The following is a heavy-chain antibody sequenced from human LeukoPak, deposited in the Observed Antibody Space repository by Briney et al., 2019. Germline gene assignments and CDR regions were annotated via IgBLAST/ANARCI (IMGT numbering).Heavy chain of an antibody. V-gene: IGHV3-21*01. Sequence: GGSLRLSCAASGFTFSDYSINWVRQAPGKGLEWVSSINPTSTSIYYADAVRGRFTISRDNAKNSVYLQMNSLRAEDTALYYCVRLRRNNDRSDYYYCYNFWRQGILVTVSS. CDR1: GFTFSDYS. CDR3: VRLRRNNDRSDYYYCYNF. D-gene: IGHD3-22*01. J-gene: IGHJ4*02. CDR2: INPTSTSI.